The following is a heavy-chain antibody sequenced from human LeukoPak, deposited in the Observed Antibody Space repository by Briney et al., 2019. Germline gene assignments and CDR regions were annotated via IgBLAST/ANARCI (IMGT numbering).Heavy chain of an antibody. CDR1: GGSFSGYY. Sequence: PSETLSLTCAVYGGSFSGYYWSWIRQPPGKGLEWIGEINHSGSTNYNPSLKSRVTISVDTSKNQFSLKLSSVTAADTAVYYCAGLGYSSGWYQQYYFDYWGRGTLVTVSS. CDR2: INHSGST. J-gene: IGHJ4*02. V-gene: IGHV4-34*01. D-gene: IGHD6-19*01. CDR3: AGLGYSSGWYQQYYFDY.